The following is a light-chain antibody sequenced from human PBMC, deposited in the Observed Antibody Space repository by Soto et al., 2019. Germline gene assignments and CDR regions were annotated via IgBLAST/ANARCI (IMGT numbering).Light chain of an antibody. CDR3: QQYGSS. V-gene: IGKV3-20*01. CDR1: QSVSSSY. J-gene: IGKJ1*01. Sequence: EIVLTQSPGTLSLSPRERATLSCRASQSVSSSYLAWYQQKPGQAPRLLSYGASSRATGIPDRFSGSGSGTDFTLTISRLEPEDFAVYYCQQYGSSLGQGTKVEIK. CDR2: GAS.